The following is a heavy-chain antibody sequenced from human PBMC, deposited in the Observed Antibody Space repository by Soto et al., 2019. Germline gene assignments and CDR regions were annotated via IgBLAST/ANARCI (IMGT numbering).Heavy chain of an antibody. V-gene: IGHV4-61*01. CDR1: GGSVSNKTYY. J-gene: IGHJ4*02. Sequence: PSETLSLTCSVSGGSVSNKTYYWSWIRQPPGKRLEWIGYVYYSGTTNYNPSLKSRVTISVDLSKNQFSLRLSSVTTADTALYYCARTTAVPNTLRSRYFFYYRGQGTLVTVSS. CDR2: VYYSGTT. CDR3: ARTTAVPNTLRSRYFFYY. D-gene: IGHD4-17*01.